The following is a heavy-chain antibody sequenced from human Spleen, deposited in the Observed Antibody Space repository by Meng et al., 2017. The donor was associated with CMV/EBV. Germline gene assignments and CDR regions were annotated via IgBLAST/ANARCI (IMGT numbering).Heavy chain of an antibody. CDR3: ARTSGLSGIPY. Sequence: SETLSLTCTVSGGSINSYYWNWIRQSPGKGLEWIGYIYYSGSTIYNSSLRSRVTISIGPSKKYFSLNLRSVTAADTAVYYCARTSGLSGIPYWGQGTQVTVSS. J-gene: IGHJ4*02. D-gene: IGHD6-25*01. CDR1: GGSINSYY. V-gene: IGHV4-59*01. CDR2: IYYSGST.